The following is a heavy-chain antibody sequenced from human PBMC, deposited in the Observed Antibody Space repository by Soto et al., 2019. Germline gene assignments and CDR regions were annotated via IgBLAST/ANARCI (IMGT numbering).Heavy chain of an antibody. V-gene: IGHV4-4*02. J-gene: IGHJ6*02. CDR3: ARVSGSYYYGMAV. Sequence: QVQLQESRPGLVKPSGTLSLTCAVSGGSISSSNWWSWVRQPPGKGLEWIGEIYHSGSTNYTPSPTSRVTASVDKSKNQFSLALSSVTAAATAVYYCARVSGSYYYGMAVWGPGITVSVSS. D-gene: IGHD1-26*01. CDR1: GGSISSSNW. CDR2: IYHSGST.